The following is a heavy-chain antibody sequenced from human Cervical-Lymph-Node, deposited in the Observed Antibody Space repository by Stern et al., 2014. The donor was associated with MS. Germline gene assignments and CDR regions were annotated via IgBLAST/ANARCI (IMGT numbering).Heavy chain of an antibody. J-gene: IGHJ4*02. CDR2: ISNDGRDK. Sequence: VQLVESGGGVVQPGRSLRLSCLVSGVTFSSYGMHWVRQAPGKGLEWVAVISNDGRDKYYADSVKGRFTISRDKSKNTLYLQMNSLRAEDTAIYYCAKPEVGPIDLLIDHWGQGTLVTVSS. D-gene: IGHD1-26*01. V-gene: IGHV3-30*18. CDR3: AKPEVGPIDLLIDH. CDR1: GVTFSSYG.